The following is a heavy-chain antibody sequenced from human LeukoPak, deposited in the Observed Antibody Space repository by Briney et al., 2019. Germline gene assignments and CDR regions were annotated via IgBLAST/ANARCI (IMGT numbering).Heavy chain of an antibody. Sequence: GGSLRLSCAASGFTFSSYSMNWVRQAPGKGLEWVSSISSSSSYIYYADSVKGRFTISRDNAKNSLYLQMNSLRAEDTAVHYCAKPGKENRRTGFQHWGQGTLVTVSS. CDR1: GFTFSSYS. CDR3: AKPGKENRRTGFQH. J-gene: IGHJ1*01. D-gene: IGHD1-14*01. CDR2: ISSSSSYI. V-gene: IGHV3-21*04.